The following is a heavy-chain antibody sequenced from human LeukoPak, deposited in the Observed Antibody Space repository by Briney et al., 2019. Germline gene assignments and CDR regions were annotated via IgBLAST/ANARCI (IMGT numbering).Heavy chain of an antibody. J-gene: IGHJ5*02. Sequence: KPSETLSLTCTVSGGSISSYYWSWIRQPPGKGLEWIGYIYYSGSTNYNPSLKSRVTISVDTSKNQFSLKLSSVTAADTVVYCCAREVPAADNWFDPWGQGTLVTVSS. CDR2: IYYSGST. CDR3: AREVPAADNWFDP. CDR1: GGSISSYY. D-gene: IGHD2-2*01. V-gene: IGHV4-59*01.